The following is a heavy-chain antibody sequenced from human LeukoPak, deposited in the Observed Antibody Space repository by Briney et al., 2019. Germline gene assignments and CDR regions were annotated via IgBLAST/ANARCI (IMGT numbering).Heavy chain of an antibody. J-gene: IGHJ4*02. CDR3: AAAPIEMQQRGFDY. Sequence: SVNVSCKASGFTFTNSVMQWVRQARGQPPEWIVWIVVASGNTKYAQKFQERVTITRDMSTSTAYLELSSLRPEDTAVYYCAAAPIEMQQRGFDYWGQGTLVTVSS. V-gene: IGHV1-58*02. D-gene: IGHD5-24*01. CDR1: GFTFTNSV. CDR2: IVVASGNT.